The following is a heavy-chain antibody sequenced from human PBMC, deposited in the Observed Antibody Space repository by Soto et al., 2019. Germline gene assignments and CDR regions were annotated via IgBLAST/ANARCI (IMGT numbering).Heavy chain of an antibody. J-gene: IGHJ4*02. CDR1: GFTFSSYA. Sequence: QVQLVESGGGVVQPGRSLRLSCAASGFTFSSYAMHWVRQAPGKGLEWVAVISYDGSNKYYADSVKGRFTISRDNSKNPLYLQMNSLRAEDTAVYYCARDRSRIAVACTFDLDYWGQGTLVTVSS. CDR2: ISYDGSNK. CDR3: ARDRSRIAVACTFDLDY. V-gene: IGHV3-30-3*01. D-gene: IGHD6-19*01.